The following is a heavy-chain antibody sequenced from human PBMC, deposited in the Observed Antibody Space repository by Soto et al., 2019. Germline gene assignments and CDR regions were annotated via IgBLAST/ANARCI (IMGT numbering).Heavy chain of an antibody. CDR2: VYSSGAT. D-gene: IGHD1-20*01. V-gene: IGHV4-4*07. CDR3: TKGPNWNYYYYGVDV. J-gene: IGHJ6*02. Sequence: QVQLQESGPGLVKPLETLSLTCTVSGDSVSNYYWSWIRQPAGRGLEWIGRVYSSGATTYNPSLNGRVTMSVDTSRNQFSLRLSSVTAADTAIYYCTKGPNWNYYYYGVDVWGQGTAVTVSS. CDR1: GDSVSNYY.